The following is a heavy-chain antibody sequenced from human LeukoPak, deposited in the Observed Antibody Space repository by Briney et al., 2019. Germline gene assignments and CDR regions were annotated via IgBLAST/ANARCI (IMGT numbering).Heavy chain of an antibody. CDR2: VQHIGGET. CDR1: GSTFSNSW. J-gene: IGHJ4*02. Sequence: PGGSLRLSCAGSGSTFSNSWMGWVRQAPGKGLEWVANVQHIGGETYYVDSVKGRFTISRDNAKNSLYLQMNSLRAEDTAVYYCARESGPIDYWGQGTLVTVSS. V-gene: IGHV3-7*01. CDR3: ARESGPIDY.